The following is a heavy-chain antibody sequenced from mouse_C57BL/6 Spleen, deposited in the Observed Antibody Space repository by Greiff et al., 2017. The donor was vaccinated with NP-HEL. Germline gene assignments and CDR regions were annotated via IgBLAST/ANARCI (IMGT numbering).Heavy chain of an antibody. CDR3: ARGYYGKGHFDY. CDR1: GFSLTSYG. J-gene: IGHJ2*01. Sequence: VKLMESGPGLVQPSQSLSITCTVSGFSLTSYGVHWVRQSPGKGLEWLGVIWSGGSTDYNAAFISRLSISKDNSKSQVFFKMNRLQADDTAIYYCARGYYGKGHFDYWGQGTTLTVSS. D-gene: IGHD2-1*01. CDR2: IWSGGST. V-gene: IGHV2-2*01.